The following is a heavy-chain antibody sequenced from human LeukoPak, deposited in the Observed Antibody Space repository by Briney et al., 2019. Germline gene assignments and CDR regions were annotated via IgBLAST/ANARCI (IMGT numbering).Heavy chain of an antibody. CDR2: IYYSGST. Sequence: SETLSLTCTVSGGSISSSSYYWGWIRQPPGKGLEWIGYIYYSGSTNYNPSLKSRGTISVDTSKNQFSLKLSSVTAADTAVYYCVRFDSSGNYFDYWGQGTLVTVSS. CDR3: VRFDSSGNYFDY. V-gene: IGHV4-61*05. CDR1: GGSISSSSYY. J-gene: IGHJ4*02. D-gene: IGHD3-22*01.